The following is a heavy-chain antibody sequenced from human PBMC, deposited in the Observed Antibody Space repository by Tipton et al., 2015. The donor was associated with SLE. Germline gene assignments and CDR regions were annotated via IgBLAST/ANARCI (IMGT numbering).Heavy chain of an antibody. CDR3: ARAGIPPYYYYYMDV. V-gene: IGHV3-11*01. J-gene: IGHJ6*03. CDR2: ISSSGSTI. CDR1: GFTFSDYY. D-gene: IGHD6-13*01. Sequence: SLRLSCAASGFTFSDYYMSWIRQAPGKGLEWVSYISSSGSTIYYADSVKGRFTISRDNAKNSLYLQMNSLRAEDTAVYYCARAGIPPYYYYYMDVWGKGTTVTVSS.